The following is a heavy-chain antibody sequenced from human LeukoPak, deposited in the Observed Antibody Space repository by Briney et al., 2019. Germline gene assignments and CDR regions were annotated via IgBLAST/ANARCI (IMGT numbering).Heavy chain of an antibody. CDR3: ARASSTRSFDY. CDR1: GGSISNYY. V-gene: IGHV4-59*12. Sequence: LETLSLTCTVSGGSISNYYWSWIRQPPGKGLEWIGYIYYSGSTNYSPSLKSRVTISVDTSKNQFSLKLSSVTAADTAVYYCARASSTRSFDYWGQGTLVTVSS. CDR2: IYYSGST. D-gene: IGHD2-2*01. J-gene: IGHJ4*02.